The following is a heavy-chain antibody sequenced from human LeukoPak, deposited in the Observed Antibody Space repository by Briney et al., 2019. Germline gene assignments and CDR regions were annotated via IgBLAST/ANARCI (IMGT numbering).Heavy chain of an antibody. CDR2: VSTRTVDA. J-gene: IGHJ6*03. CDR1: GYTFSNFG. V-gene: IGHV1-18*01. Sequence: SVRVSCKTSGYTFSNFGLSWLRQAPGQGLEWMGWVSTRTVDAIYAQHLQGRVTMTTDTSTSTAYMELRSLRSDDTAVYYCARDIGDGDYMDVWGKGTTVTISS. D-gene: IGHD3-10*01. CDR3: ARDIGDGDYMDV.